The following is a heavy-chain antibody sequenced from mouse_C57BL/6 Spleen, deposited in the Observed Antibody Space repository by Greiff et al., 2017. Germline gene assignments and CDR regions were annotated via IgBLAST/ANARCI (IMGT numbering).Heavy chain of an antibody. V-gene: IGHV1-50*01. D-gene: IGHD4-1*01. CDR1: GYTFTSYW. Sequence: QVQLQQPGAELVKPGASVKLSCKASGYTFTSYWMQWVKQRPGQGLAWIGEIDPSDSYTNYNQKFKGKATLTVDTSSSTAYMQLSSLTSEDSAVYYCARSNSLYAMDYWGQGTSVTVSS. CDR2: IDPSDSYT. J-gene: IGHJ4*01. CDR3: ARSNSLYAMDY.